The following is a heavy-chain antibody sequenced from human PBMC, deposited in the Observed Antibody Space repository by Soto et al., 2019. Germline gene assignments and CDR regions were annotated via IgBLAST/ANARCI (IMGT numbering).Heavy chain of an antibody. D-gene: IGHD1-7*01. V-gene: IGHV3-23*01. CDR1: GLTVSSYA. Sequence: PGGSLRLSCAASGLTVSSYAMSWVRQAPGKGLEWVSAISGSGSNAYYADSVRGRFTSSRDNSKNTLYLPMNSQRAEDPAISFCARDQTGTTRNSACWGPGTLATASS. CDR2: ISGSGSNA. J-gene: IGHJ4*01. CDR3: ARDQTGTTRNSAC.